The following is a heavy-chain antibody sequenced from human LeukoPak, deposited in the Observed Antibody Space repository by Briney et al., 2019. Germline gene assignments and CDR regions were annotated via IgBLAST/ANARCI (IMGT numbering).Heavy chain of an antibody. CDR1: GLSFISYG. Sequence: GGSLRLSCAASGLSFISYGMHWVRQAPGKGLEWVGVISDDGRNKKYADSVKGRFTISRDNSKDTLYLQMNSLRDEDTAVYYCAKRPSDYGDYVTYFDYWGQGTLVTVSS. J-gene: IGHJ4*02. D-gene: IGHD4-17*01. CDR2: ISDDGRNK. V-gene: IGHV3-30*18. CDR3: AKRPSDYGDYVTYFDY.